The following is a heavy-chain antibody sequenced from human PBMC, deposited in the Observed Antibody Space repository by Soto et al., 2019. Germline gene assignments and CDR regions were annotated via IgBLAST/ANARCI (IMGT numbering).Heavy chain of an antibody. V-gene: IGHV3-11*06. CDR2: ISSSSSYT. D-gene: IGHD3-3*01. Sequence: PGGSLRLSCAASGFTFSDYYMSWIRQAPGKGLEWVSYISSSSSYTNYADSVKGRFTISRDNAKNSLYLQMNSLRAEDTAVYYCARDGGDYDFWNGYYFDYWGQGTLVTVSS. CDR3: ARDGGDYDFWNGYYFDY. J-gene: IGHJ4*02. CDR1: GFTFSDYY.